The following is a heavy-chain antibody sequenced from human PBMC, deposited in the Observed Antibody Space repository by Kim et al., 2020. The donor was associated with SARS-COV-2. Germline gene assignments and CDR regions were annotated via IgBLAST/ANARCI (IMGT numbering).Heavy chain of an antibody. CDR3: AVKGAFGSGY. D-gene: IGHD3-3*01. V-gene: IGHV3-23*01. CDR2: ISGSGDKT. CDR1: GFTFSSYA. J-gene: IGHJ4*02. Sequence: GGSLRLSCAASGFTFSSYAMSWVRQAPGKGLEWVSFISGSGDKTYYADSVKGRVTISRDNSKSTLYLQMNSLRAGDTAVYYCAVKGAFGSGYGGQGTLVTVSS.